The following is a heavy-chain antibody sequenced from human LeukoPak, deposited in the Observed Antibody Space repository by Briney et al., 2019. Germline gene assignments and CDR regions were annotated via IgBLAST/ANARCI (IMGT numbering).Heavy chain of an antibody. V-gene: IGHV3-21*01. Sequence: GGSLRLSCAASGFTFSSYSMNWVRQAPGKGLEWVSSISSSSSSYIYYADSVKGRFTISRDNAKNSLYLQMNSLRAEDTAVYYCARERMDYYGMDVWGQGTTVTVSS. D-gene: IGHD2-8*01. CDR2: ISSSSSSYI. CDR3: ARERMDYYGMDV. CDR1: GFTFSSYS. J-gene: IGHJ6*02.